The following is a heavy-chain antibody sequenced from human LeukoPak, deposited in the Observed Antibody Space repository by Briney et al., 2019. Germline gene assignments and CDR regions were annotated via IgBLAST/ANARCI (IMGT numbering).Heavy chain of an antibody. Sequence: PGGSLRLSCAASGFTFNSYAMSWVRQAPGKGLEWVSTIRGSAGSTYYADSVKGRFTISRDNSKNTLYLQMNSLRAEDTAVYYCAKAYMSYFDYWGQGTLVTVSS. CDR2: IRGSAGST. V-gene: IGHV3-23*01. CDR3: AKAYMSYFDY. CDR1: GFTFNSYA. J-gene: IGHJ4*02.